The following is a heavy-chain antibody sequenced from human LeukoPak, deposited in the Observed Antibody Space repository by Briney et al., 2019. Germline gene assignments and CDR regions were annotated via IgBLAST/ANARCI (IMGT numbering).Heavy chain of an antibody. Sequence: GGSLRLSCAASGFTFSDYYMSWIRQAPGKGLEWVSYISSSGSTIYYADSVKGRFTISRDNAKNSLYLQMNSLRAEDTAVYYCARDGLDYYDSSGYYREYYFDYWGQGTLVTVSS. CDR2: ISSSGSTI. J-gene: IGHJ4*02. CDR3: ARDGLDYYDSSGYYREYYFDY. V-gene: IGHV3-11*04. D-gene: IGHD3-22*01. CDR1: GFTFSDYY.